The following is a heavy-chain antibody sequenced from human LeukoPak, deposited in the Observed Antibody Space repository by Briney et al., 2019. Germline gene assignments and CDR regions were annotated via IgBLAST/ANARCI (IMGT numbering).Heavy chain of an antibody. J-gene: IGHJ4*02. D-gene: IGHD2-2*01. CDR2: ISGSGGST. Sequence: PGGSLRLSCAASGFTFSSYGMSWVRQAPGKGLEWVSAISGSGGSTYYADSVKGRFTISRDNSKNTLYLQMNSLRAEDTAVYYCAKEGRIVVVPAAKSVWGQGTLVTVSS. CDR1: GFTFSSYG. CDR3: AKEGRIVVVPAAKSV. V-gene: IGHV3-23*01.